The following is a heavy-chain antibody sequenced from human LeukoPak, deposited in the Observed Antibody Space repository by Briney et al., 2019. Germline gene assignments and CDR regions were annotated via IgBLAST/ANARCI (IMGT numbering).Heavy chain of an antibody. CDR3: AREKRGYDYVWGSYRYTCWFDP. CDR2: IHPNSGGT. V-gene: IGHV1-2*06. J-gene: IGHJ5*02. CDR1: GYTFTGYY. D-gene: IGHD3-16*02. Sequence: GASVKVSCKASGYTFTGYYMHWVRQAPGQGLEWMGRIHPNSGGTNYAQKFQGRVTMTRDTSISTAYMELSRLRSDDTAVYYCAREKRGYDYVWGSYRYTCWFDPWGQGTLVTVSS.